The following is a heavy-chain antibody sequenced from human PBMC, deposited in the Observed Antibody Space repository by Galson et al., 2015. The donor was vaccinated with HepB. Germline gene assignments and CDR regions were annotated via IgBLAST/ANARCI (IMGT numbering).Heavy chain of an antibody. J-gene: IGHJ4*02. CDR2: INPDGSST. D-gene: IGHD7-27*01. V-gene: IGHV3-74*01. CDR1: GFTFSRSW. Sequence: SLRLSCAASGFTFSRSWMHWVRQSPGKGLVWVSRINPDGSSTSYADSVKGRFTISRDNARNTLHLQLNSPTDEDTALYFCVSTNWGAPYYWGQGTLVTVSS. CDR3: VSTNWGAPYY.